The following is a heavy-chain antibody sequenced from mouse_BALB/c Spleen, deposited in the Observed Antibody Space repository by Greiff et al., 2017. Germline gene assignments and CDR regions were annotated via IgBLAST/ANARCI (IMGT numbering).Heavy chain of an antibody. CDR2: IWSDGST. D-gene: IGHD1-2*01. V-gene: IGHV2-6-2*01. J-gene: IGHJ4*01. CDR3: ARQVYGYGYAMDY. CDR1: GFSLTSYG. Sequence: QVQLQQSGPDLVAPSQSLSITCTVSGFSLTSYGVHWVRQPPGKGLEWLVVIWSDGSTTYNSALKSRLSISKDNSKSQVFLKMNSLQTDDTAMYYCARQVYGYGYAMDYWGQGTSVTVSS.